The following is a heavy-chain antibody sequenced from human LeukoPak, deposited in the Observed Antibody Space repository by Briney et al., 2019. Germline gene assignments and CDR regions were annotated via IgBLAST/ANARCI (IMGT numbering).Heavy chain of an antibody. CDR1: GYTFTGYY. J-gene: IGHJ4*02. Sequence: VKVSCKASGYTFTGYYMHWVRQAPGQGLEWMGWINPNSGGTNYAQKFQGRVTMTRDTSISTAYMELSRLRSDDTAVYYCARDGDSYYYDSSGYPGIVYWGQGTLVTVSS. V-gene: IGHV1-2*02. CDR2: INPNSGGT. D-gene: IGHD3-22*01. CDR3: ARDGDSYYYDSSGYPGIVY.